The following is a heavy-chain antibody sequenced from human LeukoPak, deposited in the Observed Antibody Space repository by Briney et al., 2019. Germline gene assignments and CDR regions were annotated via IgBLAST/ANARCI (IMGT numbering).Heavy chain of an antibody. J-gene: IGHJ4*02. D-gene: IGHD6-19*01. CDR2: IYYSGST. CDR3: ARDFGGSGWYGGWVDY. V-gene: IGHV4-39*07. CDR1: GGSISSSSYY. Sequence: PSETLSLTCTVSGGSISSSSYYWGWIRQPPGKGLEWIGSIYYSGSTYHNPSLKSRVTISVDTSKNQFSLKLSSVTAADTAVYYCARDFGGSGWYGGWVDYWGQGTLVTVSS.